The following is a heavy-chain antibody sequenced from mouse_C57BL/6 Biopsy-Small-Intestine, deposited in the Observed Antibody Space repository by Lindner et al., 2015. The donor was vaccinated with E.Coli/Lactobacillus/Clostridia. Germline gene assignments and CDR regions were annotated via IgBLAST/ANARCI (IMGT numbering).Heavy chain of an antibody. CDR3: ARADYYHNFKFAY. D-gene: IGHD2-1*01. Sequence: QLQESGPGLVKPSQSLSLTCSVTGYSITSGYYWNWIRQFPGNKLEWMGFISYDGSNNYNPSLKNRISITRDTSKNQFFLKLNSVTTEDTATYYCARADYYHNFKFAYWGQGTLVTVPA. CDR2: ISYDGSN. CDR1: GYSITSGYY. J-gene: IGHJ3*01. V-gene: IGHV3-6*01.